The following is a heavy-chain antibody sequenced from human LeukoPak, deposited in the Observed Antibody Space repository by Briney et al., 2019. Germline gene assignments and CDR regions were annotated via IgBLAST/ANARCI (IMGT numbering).Heavy chain of an antibody. Sequence: SETLSLTCTVSGGSISSYYWSWIRQPPGKGLEWIGYIYYSGSTNYNPSLKSRVTISVDTSKNQFSLKLSSVTAADTAVYYCAGVVLRYFDWQLDYWGQGTLVTVSS. CDR2: IYYSGST. J-gene: IGHJ4*02. V-gene: IGHV4-59*01. D-gene: IGHD3-9*01. CDR1: GGSISSYY. CDR3: AGVVLRYFDWQLDY.